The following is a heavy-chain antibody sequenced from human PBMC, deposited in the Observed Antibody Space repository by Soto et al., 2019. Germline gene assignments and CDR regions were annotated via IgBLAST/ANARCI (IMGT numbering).Heavy chain of an antibody. Sequence: GGSLRLSCAASGFTFSSYGMHWVRQAPGKGLEWVAVIWYDGSNKYYADSVKGRFTISRDNSKNTLYLQMNSLRAEDTAVYYCARDRGHDDFWSGYILGWFDPWGQGTLVTVSS. CDR3: ARDRGHDDFWSGYILGWFDP. D-gene: IGHD3-3*01. J-gene: IGHJ5*02. CDR2: IWYDGSNK. CDR1: GFTFSSYG. V-gene: IGHV3-33*01.